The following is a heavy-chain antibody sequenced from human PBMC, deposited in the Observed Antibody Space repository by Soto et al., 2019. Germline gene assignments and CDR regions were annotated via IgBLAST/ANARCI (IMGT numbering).Heavy chain of an antibody. Sequence: QVQLVESGGGVVQPGRSLRLSCAASGFSFSGSGMHWVRQAPGKGLEWVAVISYDGNDQYYGDSVKGRFTISRDNSKNTLYLQMNNLRTEDTAIYYCAIHGPGSTMVPLTHWGQGTLVIVSS. CDR3: AIHGPGSTMVPLTH. D-gene: IGHD1-26*01. J-gene: IGHJ4*02. CDR1: GFSFSGSG. CDR2: ISYDGNDQ. V-gene: IGHV3-30*03.